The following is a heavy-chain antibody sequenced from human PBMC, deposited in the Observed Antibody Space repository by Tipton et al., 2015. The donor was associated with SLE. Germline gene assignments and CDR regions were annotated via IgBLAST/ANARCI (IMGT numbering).Heavy chain of an antibody. D-gene: IGHD1-26*01. CDR3: ARGGGSYYDY. V-gene: IGHV4-4*07. Sequence: LRLSCTVSGGSISGYYWSWIRQPAGKGLEWIGRVYSSGSTIYNPSIKSRITLSPDTSKNQFSLRVNSATAADTAVYYCARGGGSYYDYWGQGTLVTVSS. CDR2: VYSSGST. CDR1: GGSISGYY. J-gene: IGHJ4*02.